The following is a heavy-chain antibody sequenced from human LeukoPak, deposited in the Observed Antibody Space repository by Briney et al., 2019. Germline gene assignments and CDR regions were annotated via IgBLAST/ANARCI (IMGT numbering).Heavy chain of an antibody. CDR2: IYYSGST. V-gene: IGHV4-39*07. D-gene: IGHD3-22*01. CDR1: GGSISSSSYY. Sequence: SETLSLTCTVSGGSISSSSYYWGWIRQPPGKGLEWIGSIYYSGSTYYNPSLKSRVTISVDTSKNQFSLKLSSVTAADTAVYYCARDPTDYYDSSGYSAWGQGTLVTVSS. J-gene: IGHJ5*02. CDR3: ARDPTDYYDSSGYSA.